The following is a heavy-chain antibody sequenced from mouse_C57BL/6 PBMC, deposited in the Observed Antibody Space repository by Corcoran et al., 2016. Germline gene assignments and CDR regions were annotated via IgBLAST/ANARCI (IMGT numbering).Heavy chain of an antibody. Sequence: QIQLVQSGPELKKPGETVKISCKASGYTFTTYGMSWVKQAPGKGLKWMGWINTYSGVPTYADDFKGRFAFSLETSASTAYLQINNLKNEDRATYFCASHYYGSSYWYFDVWGTGTTVTVSS. CDR2: INTYSGVP. V-gene: IGHV9-3*01. D-gene: IGHD1-1*01. J-gene: IGHJ1*03. CDR1: GYTFTTYG. CDR3: ASHYYGSSYWYFDV.